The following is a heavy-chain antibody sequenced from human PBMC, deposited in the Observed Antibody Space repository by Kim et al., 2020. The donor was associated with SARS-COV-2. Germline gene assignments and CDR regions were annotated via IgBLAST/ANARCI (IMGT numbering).Heavy chain of an antibody. D-gene: IGHD2-15*01. Sequence: SETLSLTCTVSGGSISSYYWSWIRQPPGKGLEWIGYIYYSGSTNYNPSLKSRVTISVDTSKNQFSLKLSSVTAADTAVYYCAGYCSGGSCYSGNHGGGYYYYGMDVWGQGTTVTVSS. CDR3: AGYCSGGSCYSGNHGGGYYYYGMDV. J-gene: IGHJ6*02. CDR2: IYYSGST. V-gene: IGHV4-59*01. CDR1: GGSISSYY.